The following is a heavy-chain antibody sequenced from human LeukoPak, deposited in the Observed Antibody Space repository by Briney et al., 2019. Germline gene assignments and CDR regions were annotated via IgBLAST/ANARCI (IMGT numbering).Heavy chain of an antibody. V-gene: IGHV4-59*01. D-gene: IGHD6-13*01. CDR1: GGSISSYY. Sequence: KPSETLSLTCTVSGGSISSYYWSWIRQPPGKGLEWIGYIYYSGSTNYNPSLKSRVPISVDTSKNQFSLKLSSVTAADTDVYYCARQQLSQLYYFDYWGQGTLVTVSS. J-gene: IGHJ4*02. CDR2: IYYSGST. CDR3: ARQQLSQLYYFDY.